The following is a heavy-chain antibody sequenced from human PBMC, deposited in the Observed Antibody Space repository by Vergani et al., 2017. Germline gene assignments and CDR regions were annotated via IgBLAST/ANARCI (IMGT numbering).Heavy chain of an antibody. CDR2: IYSGGST. CDR3: ARDHSIAADYYYYGMDV. Sequence: EVQLVETGGGLIQPGGSLRLSCAASGFTVSSNYMSWVRQAPGKGLEWVSVIYSGGSTYYADSVKGRFTISRDNSKNTLYLQMNSLRAEDTAVYYCARDHSIAADYYYYGMDVWGQGTTVTVSS. CDR1: GFTVSSNY. J-gene: IGHJ6*02. D-gene: IGHD6-6*01. V-gene: IGHV3-53*02.